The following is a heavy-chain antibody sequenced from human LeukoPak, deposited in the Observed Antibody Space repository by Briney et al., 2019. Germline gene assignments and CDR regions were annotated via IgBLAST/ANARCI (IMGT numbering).Heavy chain of an antibody. D-gene: IGHD3-10*01. V-gene: IGHV4-59*01. J-gene: IGHJ4*02. CDR2: IHYSGTT. CDR1: GGSINSFY. CDR3: ARTGPGGY. Sequence: SETLSLTCTVSGGSINSFYWSWTRQPPGKGLEWIGYIHYSGTTSYKPSLKSRASISADTSKNQFSLKLTSVTAADTAVYYCARTGPGGYWGQGTLVTVSS.